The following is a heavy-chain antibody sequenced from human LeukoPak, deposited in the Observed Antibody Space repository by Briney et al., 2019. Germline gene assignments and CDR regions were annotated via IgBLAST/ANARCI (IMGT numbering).Heavy chain of an antibody. CDR1: GGSFSGYY. CDR2: INHSGST. D-gene: IGHD3-3*01. Sequence: SGTLSLTCAVYGGSFSGYYWSWIRQPPGKGLEWIGEINHSGSTNYNPSLKSRVTISVDTSKNQFSLKLSSVTAADTAVYYCARGPSHYDFWSGYLNDGMDVWGQGTTVTVSS. J-gene: IGHJ6*02. V-gene: IGHV4-34*01. CDR3: ARGPSHYDFWSGYLNDGMDV.